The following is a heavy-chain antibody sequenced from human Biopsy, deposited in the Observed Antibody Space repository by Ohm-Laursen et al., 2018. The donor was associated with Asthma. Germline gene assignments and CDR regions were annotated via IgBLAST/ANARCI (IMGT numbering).Heavy chain of an antibody. Sequence: ASVKVSCKASGYNFISFAIHWVRQAPGQRLEWMGWVNTGNGDTKYSQKFQGRVTITRDTSASTAYMELRSLRSEDTATYYCARTYCDFLTGQVKDVFGVWGQGTMATVSS. CDR2: VNTGNGDT. D-gene: IGHD3-9*01. CDR1: GYNFISFA. CDR3: ARTYCDFLTGQVKDVFGV. J-gene: IGHJ3*01. V-gene: IGHV1-3*04.